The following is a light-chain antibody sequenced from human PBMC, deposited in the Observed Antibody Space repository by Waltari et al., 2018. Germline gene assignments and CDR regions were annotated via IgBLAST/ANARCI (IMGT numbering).Light chain of an antibody. CDR2: DAS. V-gene: IGKV1-5*01. Sequence: DTQLSQFPSTLAASVGDRVTITCRAREAINKWFAWYQQKPGKAPKVLIYDASTLQSGVPSRFSGSGSGTEFTLTIASLQPDDFATYYCQQYNRFSPFGQGTNVEVK. J-gene: IGKJ1*01. CDR1: EAINKW. CDR3: QQYNRFSP.